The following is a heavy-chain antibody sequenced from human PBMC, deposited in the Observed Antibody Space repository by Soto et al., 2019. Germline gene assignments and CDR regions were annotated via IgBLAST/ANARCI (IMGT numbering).Heavy chain of an antibody. CDR2: IGYDGTNK. Sequence: GVSLRLSCAASGFTFSSYRRHGVRQATGTGLEWVAVIGYDGTNKYYADYVPGRFNISRDNSKTTMYLQMNRLRAEDTAVYYCESDYSSSWSPFDYWGQGTLVTVSS. CDR1: GFTFSSYR. CDR3: ESDYSSSWSPFDY. J-gene: IGHJ4*02. V-gene: IGHV3-33*01. D-gene: IGHD6-13*01.